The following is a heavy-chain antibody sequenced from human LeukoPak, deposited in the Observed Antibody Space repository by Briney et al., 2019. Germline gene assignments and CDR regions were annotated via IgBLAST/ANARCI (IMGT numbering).Heavy chain of an antibody. CDR1: GYTFTSYY. Sequence: GASVKVSCKASGYTFTSYYMHWVRQAPGQGLEWMGIINPNGDNTNYAQKFQGRVTMTSDTSTSTVYMELSSLRSEDTAVYYCARILLYSHDIFTGIYYFDYWGQGTLVTVSS. CDR3: ARILLYSHDIFTGIYYFDY. V-gene: IGHV1-46*01. J-gene: IGHJ4*02. D-gene: IGHD3-9*01. CDR2: INPNGDNT.